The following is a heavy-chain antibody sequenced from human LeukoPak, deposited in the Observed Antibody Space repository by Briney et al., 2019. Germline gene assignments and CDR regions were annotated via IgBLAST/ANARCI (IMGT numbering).Heavy chain of an antibody. D-gene: IGHD2-8*01. J-gene: IGHJ4*02. V-gene: IGHV3-74*01. Sequence: TGGSLRLSCAASGFTFSSYWMHWVRQGPGKGLVWVSGINSDGSSTSYADSVKGRFTISRDNSKNTVYLQMNSLRAEDTAVFYCATSRTFDYWGQGTLVTVSS. CDR2: INSDGSST. CDR1: GFTFSSYW. CDR3: ATSRTFDY.